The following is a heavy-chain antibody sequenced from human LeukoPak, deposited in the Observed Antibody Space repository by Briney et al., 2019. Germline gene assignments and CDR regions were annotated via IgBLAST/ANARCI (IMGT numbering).Heavy chain of an antibody. J-gene: IGHJ3*02. CDR3: AKGLRFLEWLSNDAFDI. CDR2: ISGSGGST. V-gene: IGHV3-23*01. D-gene: IGHD3-3*01. Sequence: GRSLRLSCTASGFTFSGYSMNWIRQAPGKGLEWVSAISGSGGSTYYADSVKGRFTISRDNSKNTLYLQTNSLRAEDTAVYYCAKGLRFLEWLSNDAFDIWGQGTMVTVSS. CDR1: GFTFSGYS.